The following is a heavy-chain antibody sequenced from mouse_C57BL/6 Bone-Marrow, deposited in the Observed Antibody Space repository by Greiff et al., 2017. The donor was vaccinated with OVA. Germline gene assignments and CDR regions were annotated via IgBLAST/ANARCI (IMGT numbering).Heavy chain of an antibody. CDR1: GYTFTSYW. CDR2: IDPSDSYT. V-gene: IGHV1-69*02. Sequence: QVQLQQPGAELVKPGASVKMSCKASGYTFTSYWITWVKQRPGQGLEWIGVIDPSDSYTNYNQKFKGKATLTVDTSSSTAYMQLSSLTSEDSAVYYCAKGTSAWFAYWGQGTLVTVSA. D-gene: IGHD3-3*01. CDR3: AKGTSAWFAY. J-gene: IGHJ3*01.